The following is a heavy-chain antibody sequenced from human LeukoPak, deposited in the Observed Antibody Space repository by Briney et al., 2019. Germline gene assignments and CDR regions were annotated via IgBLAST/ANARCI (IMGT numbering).Heavy chain of an antibody. CDR2: INTDGSST. D-gene: IGHD5-18*01. V-gene: IGHV3-74*01. J-gene: IGHJ4*02. CDR1: GFTFSSYW. Sequence: GGSLRLSCAASGFTFSSYWMHWVRQAPGKVLVWVSRINTDGSSTSYADSVKGRFTISRDNAKNTLYLQMNSLRAEDTAVYYCARVRGYSYGPVDYWGKGTLVTVSS. CDR3: ARVRGYSYGPVDY.